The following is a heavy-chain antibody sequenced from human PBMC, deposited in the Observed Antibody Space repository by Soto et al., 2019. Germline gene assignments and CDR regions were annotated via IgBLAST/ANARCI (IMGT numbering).Heavy chain of an antibody. CDR2: IYYGGSS. V-gene: IGHV4-39*01. D-gene: IGHD1-26*01. CDR1: GDSISSRGYY. CDR3: VRHLGAGFFGDSGPDY. J-gene: IGHJ4*02. Sequence: SETLSLTCTVSGDSISSRGYYWGWIRQPQGKGLEWIASIYYGGSSYYNPSLKSRVTISVDTSNNKFSLTLSSVTAADTAVYYCVRHLGAGFFGDSGPDYWGQGILVTVSS.